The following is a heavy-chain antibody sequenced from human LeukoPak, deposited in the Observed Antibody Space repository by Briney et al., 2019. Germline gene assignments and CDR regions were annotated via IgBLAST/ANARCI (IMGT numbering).Heavy chain of an antibody. D-gene: IGHD3-16*01. CDR2: IISISGGGTS. CDR1: GFTISNVW. J-gene: IGHJ4*02. Sequence: GGSLRLSCAASGFTISNVWVSWVRQVPGKGLEWVGRIISISGGGTSDYPAPVKGRFTISRDDSKNTVYLQMNSLKTEDTAVYYCTTHRGEWVLDSWGQGTLVTVSS. CDR3: TTHRGEWVLDS. V-gene: IGHV3-15*01.